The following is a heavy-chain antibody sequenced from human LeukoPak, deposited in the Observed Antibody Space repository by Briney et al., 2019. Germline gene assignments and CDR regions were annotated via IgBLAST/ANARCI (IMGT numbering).Heavy chain of an antibody. CDR2: ISSSSSYI. Sequence: PGGSLRLSCAASGFTFSSYSMNWVRQAPGKGLEWVSSISSSSSYIYYADSVKGRFTISRDNAKNSLYLQMNSLRAEDTAVYYCARVYYDFWSGYRQSDYWGQGTLVTVSS. J-gene: IGHJ4*02. CDR3: ARVYYDFWSGYRQSDY. CDR1: GFTFSSYS. D-gene: IGHD3-3*01. V-gene: IGHV3-21*01.